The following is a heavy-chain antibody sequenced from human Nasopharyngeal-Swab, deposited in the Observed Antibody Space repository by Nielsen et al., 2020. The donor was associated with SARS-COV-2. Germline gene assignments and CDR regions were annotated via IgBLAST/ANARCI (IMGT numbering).Heavy chain of an antibody. CDR1: GGSISSSSYY. CDR2: IYYSGST. J-gene: IGHJ5*02. V-gene: IGHV4-39*01. Sequence: GSLRLSCTVSGGSISSSSYYWGWIRQPPGKGLEWIGSIYYSGSTYYNPSLKSRVTISVDTSKNQFSLKLSSVTAADTAVYYCARGDWFDPWGRGTLVTVSS. CDR3: ARGDWFDP.